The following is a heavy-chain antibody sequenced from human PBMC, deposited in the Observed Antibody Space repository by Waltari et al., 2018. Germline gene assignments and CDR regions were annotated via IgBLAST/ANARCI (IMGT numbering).Heavy chain of an antibody. CDR2: IYYSGST. V-gene: IGHV4-31*03. Sequence: QVQLQESGPGLVKPSQTLSLTCTVSGGSISCGGYYWSWIRQHPGKGLEWIGYIYYSGSTYYNPSLKSRVTISVDTSKNQFSLKLSSVTAADTAVYYCARDSGIVGAHIDYWGQGTLVTVSS. CDR3: ARDSGIVGAHIDY. J-gene: IGHJ4*02. CDR1: GGSISCGGYY. D-gene: IGHD1-26*01.